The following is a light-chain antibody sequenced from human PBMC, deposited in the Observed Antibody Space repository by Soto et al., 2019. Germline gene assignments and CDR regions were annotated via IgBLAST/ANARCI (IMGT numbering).Light chain of an antibody. V-gene: IGKV1-8*01. J-gene: IGKJ1*01. Sequence: AIRMTQSPSSLSASTGDRVTITCRASQGISSYLAWYQQKPGKDPKLLIYAESTLQNGGPARFIGSGSGTEFTLTISSLQPDDVATYYCQQYTCLWTFGPGTKVDIK. CDR1: QGISSY. CDR3: QQYTCLWT. CDR2: AES.